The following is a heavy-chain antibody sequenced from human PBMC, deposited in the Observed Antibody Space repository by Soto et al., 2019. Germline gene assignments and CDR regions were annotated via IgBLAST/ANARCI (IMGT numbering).Heavy chain of an antibody. J-gene: IGHJ4*02. CDR2: ISSNGGST. V-gene: IGHV3-64*01. CDR3: ASIAVAGTII. D-gene: IGHD6-19*01. Sequence: GGSLRLSCAASGFTFSSYAMYWVRQAPGKGLEYVSAISSNGGSTYYANSVKGRFTISRDNSKNTLYLQMGSLRAEDMAVYYCASIAVAGTIIWGQGTLVTVSS. CDR1: GFTFSSYA.